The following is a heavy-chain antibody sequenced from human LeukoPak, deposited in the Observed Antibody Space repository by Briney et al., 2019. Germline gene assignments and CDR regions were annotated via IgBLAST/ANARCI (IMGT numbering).Heavy chain of an antibody. Sequence: PGGSLRLSCAASGFTVSSNYMSWVRQAPGKGLEWVSAIYTSGSTYYAGSVKGRFTISRDNSKNTLYLQMNSLRAEDTAVYYCAREDSSGYLYGMDVWGQGTTVTVSS. V-gene: IGHV3-66*01. CDR1: GFTVSSNY. CDR2: IYTSGST. J-gene: IGHJ6*02. D-gene: IGHD6-19*01. CDR3: AREDSSGYLYGMDV.